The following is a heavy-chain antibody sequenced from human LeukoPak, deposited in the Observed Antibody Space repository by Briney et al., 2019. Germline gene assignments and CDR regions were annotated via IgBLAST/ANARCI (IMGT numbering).Heavy chain of an antibody. CDR3: ARDRGISGYFDL. CDR1: GGTFSSYA. D-gene: IGHD3-10*01. J-gene: IGHJ2*01. V-gene: IGHV1-69*04. CDR2: IIPILGIA. Sequence: SVKVSCKASGGTFSSYAISWVRQAPGQGLEWMGRIIPILGIANYAQKFQGRVTITADKSTSTAYMELSSLRSEDTAVYYCARDRGISGYFDLWGRGTLVTVSS.